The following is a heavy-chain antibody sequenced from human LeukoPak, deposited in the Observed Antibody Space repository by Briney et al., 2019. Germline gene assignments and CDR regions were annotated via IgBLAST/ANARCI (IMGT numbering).Heavy chain of an antibody. V-gene: IGHV3-30*04. CDR2: ISYDGSNK. Sequence: GGSLRLSCAASEFTFSNYAIHWVRQAPGKGLEWVAVISYDGSNKYYADSVKGRFTISRDNSKNTLYLQMNSLRAEDTAVYYCAKGPYYQDSSGYFGYWGQGTLVTVSS. CDR1: EFTFSNYA. J-gene: IGHJ4*02. D-gene: IGHD3-22*01. CDR3: AKGPYYQDSSGYFGY.